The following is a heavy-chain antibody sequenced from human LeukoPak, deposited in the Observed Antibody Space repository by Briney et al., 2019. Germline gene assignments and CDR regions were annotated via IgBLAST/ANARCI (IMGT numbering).Heavy chain of an antibody. Sequence: GGSLRLSCAASGFTFSSYAMRWVRQAPGKGLEWVSAISGSGGSTYYAGSVKGRFTISRDNSKNTLYLQMNSLRAEDTAVYYCAKDLSYYYDSSGYYFDYWGQGTLVTVSS. CDR3: AKDLSYYYDSSGYYFDY. D-gene: IGHD3-22*01. CDR2: ISGSGGST. J-gene: IGHJ4*02. CDR1: GFTFSSYA. V-gene: IGHV3-23*01.